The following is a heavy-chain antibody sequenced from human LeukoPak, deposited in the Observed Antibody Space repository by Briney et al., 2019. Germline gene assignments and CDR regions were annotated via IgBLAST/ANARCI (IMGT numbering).Heavy chain of an antibody. V-gene: IGHV3-7*01. Sequence: PGGSLRLSCAASGFTFSTYWMSWVRQTPEQGLEFVANIKQDGSVKNYMDSLKGRSTISRDNARESLYLEINSLRADDTAVYYCAQRVRGPLGGAIDYWGQGTLVSVSS. D-gene: IGHD4/OR15-4a*01. CDR3: AQRVRGPLGGAIDY. J-gene: IGHJ4*02. CDR2: IKQDGSVK. CDR1: GFTFSTYW.